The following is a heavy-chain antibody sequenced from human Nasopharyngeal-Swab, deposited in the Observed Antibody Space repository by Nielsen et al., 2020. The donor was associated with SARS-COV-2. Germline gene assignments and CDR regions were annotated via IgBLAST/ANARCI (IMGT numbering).Heavy chain of an antibody. V-gene: IGHV3-64D*06. CDR2: ISSNGGST. CDR1: GFTFSSYA. D-gene: IGHD3-22*01. CDR3: VKGHRHSSGYYYYGMDV. J-gene: IGHJ6*02. Sequence: GGSLRLSCSASGFTFSSYAMHWVRQAPGKGLEYVSAISSNGGSTYYADSVKGRFTISRDNSKNTLYLQMSSLRAEDTAVYYCVKGHRHSSGYYYYGMDVWGQGTTVTVSS.